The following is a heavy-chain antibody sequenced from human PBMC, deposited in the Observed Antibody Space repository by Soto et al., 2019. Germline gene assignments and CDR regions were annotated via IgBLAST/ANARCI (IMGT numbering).Heavy chain of an antibody. V-gene: IGHV1-69*08. D-gene: IGHD2-21*02. CDR3: ARDGLCRGDCYAFDI. Sequence: QVQLVQSGAEVKKPGSSVKVSCKASGGTFSSYTISWVRQAPGQGLEWMGRIIPILGIANYAQKFQGRVTITADKSTSTAYMELSSLRSEDTAVYYCARDGLCRGDCYAFDIWGQGTMVTVSS. J-gene: IGHJ3*02. CDR1: GGTFSSYT. CDR2: IIPILGIA.